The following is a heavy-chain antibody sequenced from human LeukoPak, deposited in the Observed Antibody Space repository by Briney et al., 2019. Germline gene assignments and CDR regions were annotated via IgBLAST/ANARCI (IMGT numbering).Heavy chain of an antibody. D-gene: IGHD6-19*01. CDR2: ISYDGSNK. CDR3: ARARRLAVEY. CDR1: GFTFSSYA. J-gene: IGHJ4*02. V-gene: IGHV3-30-3*01. Sequence: PGGSLRLSCAASGFTFSSYAMHWVRQAPGKGLEWVAVISYDGSNKYYADSVKGRFTISRDNSKNTLYLQMNSLRAEDTAVYYCARARRLAVEYWGQGTLVTVSS.